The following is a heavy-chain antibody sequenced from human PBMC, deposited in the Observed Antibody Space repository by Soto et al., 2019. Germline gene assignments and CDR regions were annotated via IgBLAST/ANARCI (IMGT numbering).Heavy chain of an antibody. Sequence: EVPLVESGGGLVQPGGSLRLSCTDSGFSFSNYWMHWVRQGPGKGLVWVSRINTDGSSTNYADSVKGRFTISRDNAKNTLYLQMNSLRAEDTAVYYCARSPGGYYIDWGQGTMVTVSS. CDR1: GFSFSNYW. CDR3: ARSPGGYYID. J-gene: IGHJ3*01. CDR2: INTDGSST. D-gene: IGHD3-9*01. V-gene: IGHV3-74*01.